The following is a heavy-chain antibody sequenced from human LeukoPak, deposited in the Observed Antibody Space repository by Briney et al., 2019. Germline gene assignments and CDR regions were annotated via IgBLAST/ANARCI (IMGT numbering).Heavy chain of an antibody. D-gene: IGHD3-22*01. Sequence: PSETLSLTCTVSGGSISSHYWSWIRQPPGKGLEWIGYIHYSGSTNYNPSLKSRVTISVDTSKNQFSLKLSSVTAADTAVYYCARDAYDSSGGEAFDIWGQGTMVTVSS. CDR1: GGSISSHY. J-gene: IGHJ3*02. CDR2: IHYSGST. V-gene: IGHV4-59*11. CDR3: ARDAYDSSGGEAFDI.